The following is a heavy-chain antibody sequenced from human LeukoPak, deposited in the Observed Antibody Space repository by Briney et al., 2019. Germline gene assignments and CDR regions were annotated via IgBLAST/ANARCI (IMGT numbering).Heavy chain of an antibody. Sequence: SETLSLTCSVSGGSISSFYWGWIRQPPGKGLEWIGEINHSGSTNYNPSLKSRVTISVDTSKNQFSLKLSSVTAADTAVYYCARGPKASIVVVVAATRHWFDPWGQGTLVTVSS. J-gene: IGHJ5*02. CDR2: INHSGST. V-gene: IGHV4-34*01. CDR1: GGSISSFY. D-gene: IGHD2-15*01. CDR3: ARGPKASIVVVVAATRHWFDP.